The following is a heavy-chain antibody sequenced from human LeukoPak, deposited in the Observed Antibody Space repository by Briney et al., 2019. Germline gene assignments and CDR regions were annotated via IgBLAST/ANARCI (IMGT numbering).Heavy chain of an antibody. D-gene: IGHD6-6*01. CDR3: VAGSSSSLAFGY. V-gene: IGHV6-1*01. Sequence: SQTLSLTCAISGDSVSSNSAAWNWIRQPPSRGLEWPGRTYYRSKWYNDYAVPVKSRITINPDTSKNQFSLQLNSVTPEDTAVYYCVAGSSSSLAFGYWGQGTLVTVSS. CDR1: GDSVSSNSAA. CDR2: TYYRSKWYN. J-gene: IGHJ4*02.